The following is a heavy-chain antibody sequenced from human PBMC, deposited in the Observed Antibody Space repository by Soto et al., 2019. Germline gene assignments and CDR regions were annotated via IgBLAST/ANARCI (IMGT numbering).Heavy chain of an antibody. Sequence: SVKVSCKASGGTFSSYTISWVRQAPGQGLEWMGRIIPILGIANYAQKFQGRVTITADKSTSTAYMELSSLRSEDTAVYYCASGSPGYCSGGIFYDGSYWGQ. J-gene: IGHJ4*01. CDR3: ASGSPGYCSGGIFYDGSY. D-gene: IGHD2-15*01. V-gene: IGHV1-69*02. CDR1: GGTFSSYT. CDR2: IIPILGIA.